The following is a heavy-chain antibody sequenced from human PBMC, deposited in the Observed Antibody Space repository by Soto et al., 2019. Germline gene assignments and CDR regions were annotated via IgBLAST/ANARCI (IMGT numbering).Heavy chain of an antibody. CDR3: AKDTMGAIAVAGNFDY. CDR1: GFTFDDYA. J-gene: IGHJ4*02. Sequence: GGSLRLSCAASGFTFDDYAMHWVRQAPGKGLEWVSGISWNSGSIGYADSVKGRFTISRDNAKNSLYLQMNSLRAEDTALYYCAKDTMGAIAVAGNFDYWGQGTLVTVSS. V-gene: IGHV3-9*01. D-gene: IGHD6-19*01. CDR2: ISWNSGSI.